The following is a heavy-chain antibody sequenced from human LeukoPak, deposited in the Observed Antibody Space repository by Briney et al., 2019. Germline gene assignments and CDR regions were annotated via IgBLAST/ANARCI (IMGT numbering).Heavy chain of an antibody. CDR2: ISGSGGST. CDR3: ARLRTDYYYYYAMDV. D-gene: IGHD2-21*02. J-gene: IGHJ6*02. CDR1: GFTFSNYA. Sequence: PGGSLRLSCAASGFTFSNYAMSWVRQAPGKGLEWVSAISGSGGSTYYADSVKGRFTISRDNSKNTLYLEMGSLRAEDMAVYYCARLRTDYYYYYAMDVWGRGTTVTVSS. V-gene: IGHV3-23*01.